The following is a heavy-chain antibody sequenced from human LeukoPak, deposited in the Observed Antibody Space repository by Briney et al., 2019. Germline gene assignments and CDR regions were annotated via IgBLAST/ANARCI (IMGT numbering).Heavy chain of an antibody. D-gene: IGHD1-7*01. V-gene: IGHV1-18*01. Sequence: ASVKVSCKASGYTFTSYGISWVRQAPGQGLEWMGWISAYNGNTNYAQKLQGRVTMTTDTSTSTAYMELRSLRSDDTAVYYSARARSITGTTGNFFDYWGQGTLVTVSS. J-gene: IGHJ4*02. CDR3: ARARSITGTTGNFFDY. CDR1: GYTFTSYG. CDR2: ISAYNGNT.